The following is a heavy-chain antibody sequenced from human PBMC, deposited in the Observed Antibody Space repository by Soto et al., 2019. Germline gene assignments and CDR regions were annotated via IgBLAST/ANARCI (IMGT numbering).Heavy chain of an antibody. CDR2: IYHSGST. D-gene: IGHD2-15*01. V-gene: IGHV4-4*02. Sequence: QVQLQESGPGLVKPSGTLSLTCAVSGGSISSSNWWSWVRQPPGKGLEWIGEIYHSGSTNYNPSPXXXYTIPVDKPTXXCXLXXSSVTAADTAVYYCARGVLGIVVVGAATRARWFDPWGQGTLVTVSS. CDR1: GGSISSSNW. CDR3: ARGVLGIVVVGAATRARWFDP. J-gene: IGHJ5*02.